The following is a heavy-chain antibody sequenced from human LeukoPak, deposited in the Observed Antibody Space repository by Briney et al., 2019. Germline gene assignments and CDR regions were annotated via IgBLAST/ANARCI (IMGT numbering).Heavy chain of an antibody. CDR2: ISSSSSHI. Sequence: GGSLRLSCAASGFTLSSYNMNWVRQAPGKGLEWVSSISSSSSHIYYADSVKGRFTISRDNAKNSVYLQMNSLRAEDTAVYYCARAPYDILTGYSPYYSDSWGQGTLVSVSS. V-gene: IGHV3-21*06. D-gene: IGHD3-9*01. CDR3: ARAPYDILTGYSPYYSDS. J-gene: IGHJ4*02. CDR1: GFTLSSYN.